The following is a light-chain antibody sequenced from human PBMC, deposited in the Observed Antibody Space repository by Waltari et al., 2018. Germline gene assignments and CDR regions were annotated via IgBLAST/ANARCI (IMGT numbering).Light chain of an antibody. CDR1: QSVLYSSNNKNY. Sequence: DIVMTQSPDSLAVSLGERATINCKSSQSVLYSSNNKNYLAWYQQKPGQPPNLLIYWASTRESGVPDRFRGSGSGTDFTLTISSLQAEDVAVYYCQQYYSTPYTCGQGTKLEIK. CDR3: QQYYSTPYT. CDR2: WAS. V-gene: IGKV4-1*01. J-gene: IGKJ2*01.